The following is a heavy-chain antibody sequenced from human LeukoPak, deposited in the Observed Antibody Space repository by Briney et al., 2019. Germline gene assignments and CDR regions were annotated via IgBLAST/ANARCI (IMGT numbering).Heavy chain of an antibody. CDR3: ARSFIAAAGTGGFDP. Sequence: PSETLSLTCTVSGGSISSGGYYWSWIRQPPGKGLEWIGYIYHSGSTYYNPSLKSRVTISVDRSKNQFSLKLSSVTAADTAVYYCARSFIAAAGTGGFDPWGQGTLVTVSS. V-gene: IGHV4-30-2*01. D-gene: IGHD6-13*01. J-gene: IGHJ5*02. CDR2: IYHSGST. CDR1: GGSISSGGYY.